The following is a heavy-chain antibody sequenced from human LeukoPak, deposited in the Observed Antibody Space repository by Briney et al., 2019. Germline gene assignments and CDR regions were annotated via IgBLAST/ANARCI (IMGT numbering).Heavy chain of an antibody. CDR3: ANMITFGGVTGSGPNWYFDL. CDR1: GGSISSGGYS. D-gene: IGHD3-16*01. Sequence: PSETLSLTCAVSGGSISSGGYSWSWIRQPPGKGLEWIGYIYHSGSTYYNPSLKSRVTISVDRSKNQFSLKLSSVTAADTAVYYCANMITFGGVTGSGPNWYFDLWGRGTLVTVSS. J-gene: IGHJ2*01. V-gene: IGHV4-30-2*01. CDR2: IYHSGST.